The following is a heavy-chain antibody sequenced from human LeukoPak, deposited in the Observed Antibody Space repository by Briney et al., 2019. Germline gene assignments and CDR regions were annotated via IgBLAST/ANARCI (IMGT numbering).Heavy chain of an antibody. CDR3: AKEGDGSGYWENAFDI. CDR1: GFTFSSCA. CDR2: ISGSGTRT. D-gene: IGHD3-22*01. J-gene: IGHJ3*02. Sequence: GGSLRLSCAASGFTFSSCAMSWVRQAPGKGLEWVSGISGSGTRTYNADSAKGRFTISRDKSKNTLYLQMNSLRAEDTAVYYCAKEGDGSGYWENAFDIWGQGTMVTVSS. V-gene: IGHV3-23*01.